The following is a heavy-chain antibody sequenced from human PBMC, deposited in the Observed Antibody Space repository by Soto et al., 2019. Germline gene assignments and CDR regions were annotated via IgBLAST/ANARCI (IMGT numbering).Heavy chain of an antibody. CDR1: GFTFSSYW. D-gene: IGHD3-9*01. Sequence: PGGSLRLSCAASGFTFSSYWMSWVRQAPGKGLEWVANIKQDGSEKYYVDSVKGRFTISRDNAKNSLYLQMNSLRAEDTAVYYCARDILTGPGRNPYFDYRGQGTLVTVSS. CDR2: IKQDGSEK. J-gene: IGHJ4*02. CDR3: ARDILTGPGRNPYFDY. V-gene: IGHV3-7*01.